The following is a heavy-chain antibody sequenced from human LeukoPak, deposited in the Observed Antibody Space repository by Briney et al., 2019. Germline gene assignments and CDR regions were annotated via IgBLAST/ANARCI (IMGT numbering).Heavy chain of an antibody. CDR2: ISSSSSTI. D-gene: IGHD3-10*01. CDR1: GFTFSSYS. V-gene: IGHV3-48*01. Sequence: GGSRRLSCAASGFTFSSYSMNWVRQAPGKGLEWVSYISSSSSTIYYADSVKGRFTISRDNAKNSLYLQMDSLRAEDTAVYYCARDGIVPYYYGSGRSVYYMDLWGKGTTVTVSS. J-gene: IGHJ6*03. CDR3: ARDGIVPYYYGSGRSVYYMDL.